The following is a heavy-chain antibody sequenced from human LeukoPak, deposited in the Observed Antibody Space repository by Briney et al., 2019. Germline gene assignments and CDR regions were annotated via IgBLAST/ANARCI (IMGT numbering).Heavy chain of an antibody. D-gene: IGHD3-10*01. J-gene: IGHJ6*03. CDR3: ARALMVRTPFTTNYYMDV. V-gene: IGHV4-59*01. CDR2: IYYSGST. CDR1: GGSISSYY. Sequence: PSETLSLTCTVSGGSISSYYWSWIRQPPGKGLEWIGYIYYSGSTNYNPSLKSRVTISVDTSKNQFSLKLSSVTAADTAVYYCARALMVRTPFTTNYYMDVWGKGTTVTVSS.